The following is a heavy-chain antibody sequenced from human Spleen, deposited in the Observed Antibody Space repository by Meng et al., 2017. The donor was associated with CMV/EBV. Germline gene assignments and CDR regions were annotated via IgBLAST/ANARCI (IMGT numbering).Heavy chain of an antibody. V-gene: IGHV1-18*01. Sequence: GGSLRLSCKASGYIFTSYGIAWVRQAPGQGLEWMGWISTYNGDTNYAQNLQGRVTLTRDTSTSTVYMELRSLRSDDTAVYYCARRLDDGSYYDYYFDFWGQGTLVTVSS. CDR1: GYIFTSYG. J-gene: IGHJ4*02. CDR3: ARRLDDGSYYDYYFDF. CDR2: ISTYNGDT. D-gene: IGHD1-26*01.